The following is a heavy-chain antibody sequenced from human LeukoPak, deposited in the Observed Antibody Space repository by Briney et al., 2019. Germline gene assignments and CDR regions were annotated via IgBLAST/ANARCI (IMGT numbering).Heavy chain of an antibody. Sequence: SQTLSLTCTVSGGSISSGGYYWSWIRQHPGKGLEWIGYIYYSGSTYYNPSLKSRVTISVDTSKNQFSLKLSSVTAADMAVYYCARDREYYGSGSPGAFDIWGQGTMVTVSS. D-gene: IGHD3-10*01. V-gene: IGHV4-31*03. J-gene: IGHJ3*02. CDR2: IYYSGST. CDR1: GGSISSGGYY. CDR3: ARDREYYGSGSPGAFDI.